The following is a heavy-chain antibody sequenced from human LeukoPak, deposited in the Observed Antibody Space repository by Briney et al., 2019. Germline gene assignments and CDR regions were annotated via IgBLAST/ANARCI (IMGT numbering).Heavy chain of an antibody. CDR3: AREDPIILTGYPDY. D-gene: IGHD3-9*01. Sequence: GGSLRLSCAASGFTFSSYSMNWVRQAPGKGLEWVSSISSSSSYIYYADSVKGRFTISRDNAKNSLYLQMNSLRAEDTAVYYCAREDPIILTGYPDYWGQGTLVTVSS. CDR1: GFTFSSYS. V-gene: IGHV3-21*01. J-gene: IGHJ4*02. CDR2: ISSSSSYI.